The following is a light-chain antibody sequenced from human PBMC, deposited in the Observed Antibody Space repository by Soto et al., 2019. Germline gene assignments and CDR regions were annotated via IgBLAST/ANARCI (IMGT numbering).Light chain of an antibody. CDR3: MQGTYWPYT. CDR2: KVS. V-gene: IGKV2-30*01. CDR1: RSLIYTDGNTY. J-gene: IGKJ2*01. Sequence: DVVMTQSPLSLPVTLGQPASISCRASRSLIYTDGNTYLNWFHQRPGQSPRRLFSKVSNRDSGVPDRFSGSGSGTDFTMTISRLEPEDVGLYYCMQGTYWPYTFGQGTKLEIK.